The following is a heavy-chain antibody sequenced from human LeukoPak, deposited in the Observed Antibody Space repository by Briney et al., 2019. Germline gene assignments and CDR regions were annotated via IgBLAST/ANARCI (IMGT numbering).Heavy chain of an antibody. CDR3: ARDQGYSYGRDAFDI. CDR1: GGSISSYY. CDR2: IYYSGST. J-gene: IGHJ3*02. Sequence: MASETLSLTCTVSGGSISSYYWSWIRQPPGKGLEWIGYIYYSGSTNYNPSLKSRVTISVDTSKNQFSLKLSSVTAADTAVYYCARDQGYSYGRDAFDIWGQGTMVTVSS. V-gene: IGHV4-59*12. D-gene: IGHD5-18*01.